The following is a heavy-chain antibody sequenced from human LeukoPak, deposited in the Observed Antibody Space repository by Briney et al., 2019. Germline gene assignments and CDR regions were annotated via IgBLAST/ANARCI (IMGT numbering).Heavy chain of an antibody. Sequence: SETLSLTCTVSGGSVNSGNYYWTWIRQPPGKGLEWIGYIYYSGSTNYNPSLKSRVTISVDTSKNQFSLKLGSVTAADTAVYYCARARGDGYNFWHDYWGQGTLVTVSS. CDR3: ARARGDGYNFWHDY. J-gene: IGHJ4*02. V-gene: IGHV4-61*01. D-gene: IGHD5-24*01. CDR2: IYYSGST. CDR1: GGSVNSGNYY.